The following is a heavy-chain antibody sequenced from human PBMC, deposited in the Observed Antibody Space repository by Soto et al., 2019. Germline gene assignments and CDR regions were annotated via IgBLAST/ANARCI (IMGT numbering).Heavy chain of an antibody. CDR3: ARALHYHDALGSTGYFQY. Sequence: QVQLVQSGAEVKKPGASAKVSCKSSGYIFTSYYIHWVRQAPGQGLEWMGLINPSGGTTNYAQKCQGKVTTTKDTFPSTVSMELSSLRSEDTAVYYCARALHYHDALGSTGYFQYWGKGTLLTVSS. J-gene: IGHJ1*01. CDR1: GYIFTSYY. V-gene: IGHV1-46*01. D-gene: IGHD3-16*01. CDR2: INPSGGTT.